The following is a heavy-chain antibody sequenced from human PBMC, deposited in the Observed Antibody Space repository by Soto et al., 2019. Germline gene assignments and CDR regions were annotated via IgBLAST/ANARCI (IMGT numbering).Heavy chain of an antibody. D-gene: IGHD6-13*01. CDR1: GFTFSSYS. CDR3: ARDTRGVSSWHY. Sequence: GGSLRLSCAASGFTFSSYSMNWVRQAPGKGLEWVSSISSSSSYIYYAGSVKGRFTISRDNAKNSLYLQMNSLRAEDTAVYYCARDTRGVSSWHYWGQGTLVTVSS. J-gene: IGHJ4*02. V-gene: IGHV3-21*01. CDR2: ISSSSSYI.